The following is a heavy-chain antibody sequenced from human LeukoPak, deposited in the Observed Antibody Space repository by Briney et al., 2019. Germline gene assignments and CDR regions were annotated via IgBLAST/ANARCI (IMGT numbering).Heavy chain of an antibody. CDR2: FDPEDGET. J-gene: IGHJ4*02. V-gene: IGHV1-24*01. Sequence: ASVKVSCKVSGYTLTQLSIHWVRQAPGKGLEWMGGFDPEDGETIYAQQFQGGLTMTGDTSTDTAYMEVSSLTTEDTAVYYCATEANGYFLYWGQGTLVTVSS. D-gene: IGHD3-22*01. CDR1: GYTLTQLS. CDR3: ATEANGYFLY.